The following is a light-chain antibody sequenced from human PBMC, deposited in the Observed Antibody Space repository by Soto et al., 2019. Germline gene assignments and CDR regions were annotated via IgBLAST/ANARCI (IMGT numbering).Light chain of an antibody. Sequence: QSALTQPASVSGSPGQSITISCTWISADVSSSNFVSWYQHRPGKAPSLILYDVSHRPSGVSNRFSGSKAGDTASLTISGLQLEDEADYYCTSYRRGPLYVFGTGTKLTVL. CDR3: TSYRRGPLYV. CDR2: DVS. J-gene: IGLJ1*01. CDR1: SADVSSSNF. V-gene: IGLV2-14*03.